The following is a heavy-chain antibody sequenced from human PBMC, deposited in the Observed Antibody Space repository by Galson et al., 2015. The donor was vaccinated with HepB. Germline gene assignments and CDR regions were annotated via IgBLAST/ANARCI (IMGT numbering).Heavy chain of an antibody. CDR2: ISSNGGST. Sequence: SLRLSCAASGFTFSSYAMHWVRQAPGKGLEYVSAISSNGGSTYYADSVKGRFTISRDNSKNTLYLQMSSLRAEDTAVYYCAYYGGGAFDIWGQGTMVTVSS. CDR3: AYYGGGAFDI. V-gene: IGHV3-64D*06. D-gene: IGHD3-22*01. CDR1: GFTFSSYA. J-gene: IGHJ3*02.